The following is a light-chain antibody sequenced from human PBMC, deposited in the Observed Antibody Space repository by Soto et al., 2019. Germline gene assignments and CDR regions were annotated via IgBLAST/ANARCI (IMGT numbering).Light chain of an antibody. CDR2: AAP. V-gene: IGKV1-9*01. CDR3: QQLESYPST. J-gene: IGKJ4*01. Sequence: IHLLPSPCPLSASVGDSVPITCRASQDINSFLAWYQQKPGKAPKLLIYAAPTLQSGVPSRFSGSGSGTDFTLTISSLQPEDFATYYCQQLESYPSTFGGGTKVDIK. CDR1: QDINSF.